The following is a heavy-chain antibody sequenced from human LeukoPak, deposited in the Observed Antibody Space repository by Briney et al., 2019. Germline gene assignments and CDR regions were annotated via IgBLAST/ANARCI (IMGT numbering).Heavy chain of an antibody. J-gene: IGHJ3*02. V-gene: IGHV3-21*01. D-gene: IGHD4-17*01. Sequence: GGSLRLSCAASGFTFSSYSMNWVRQAPGKGLEWVSSISSSSSYIYYADSVKGRFTISRDNAKDSLYLQMNSLRAEDTAVYYCARGTVTTIWGAFDIWGQGTMVTVSS. CDR1: GFTFSSYS. CDR3: ARGTVTTIWGAFDI. CDR2: ISSSSSYI.